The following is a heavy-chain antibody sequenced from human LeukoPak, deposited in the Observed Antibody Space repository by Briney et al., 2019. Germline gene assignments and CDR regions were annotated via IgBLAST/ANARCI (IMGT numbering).Heavy chain of an antibody. Sequence: PGGSLRLSCAASGFTFSDYYMSWIRQAPGKGLEWVSYISSSGSTIYYADSVKGRFTISRDNAKNSLYLQMNSLRAEDTAVYYCARAVPMAAAGNYFDYWGQGTLVTVSS. CDR1: GFTFSDYY. J-gene: IGHJ4*02. CDR2: ISSSGSTI. D-gene: IGHD6-13*01. V-gene: IGHV3-11*01. CDR3: ARAVPMAAAGNYFDY.